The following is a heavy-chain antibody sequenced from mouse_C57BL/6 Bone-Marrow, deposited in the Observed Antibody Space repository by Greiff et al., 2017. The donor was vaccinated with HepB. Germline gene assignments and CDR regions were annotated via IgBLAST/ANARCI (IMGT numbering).Heavy chain of an antibody. D-gene: IGHD1-1*01. J-gene: IGHJ1*03. CDR2: IYPSDSET. CDR1: GYTFTSYW. Sequence: QVQLKQPGAELVRPGSSVKLSCKASGYTFTSYWMDWVKQRPGQGLEWIGNIYPSDSETHYNQKFKDKATLTVDKSSSTAYMQLSSLTSEDSAVYYCARPYYYGSSYLSYWYFDVWGTGTTVTVSS. V-gene: IGHV1-61*01. CDR3: ARPYYYGSSYLSYWYFDV.